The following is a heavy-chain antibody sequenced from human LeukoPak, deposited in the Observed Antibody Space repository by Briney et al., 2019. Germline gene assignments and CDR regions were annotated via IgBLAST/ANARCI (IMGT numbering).Heavy chain of an antibody. D-gene: IGHD6-13*01. V-gene: IGHV1-18*01. CDR3: ARDHSSSSQLLDY. J-gene: IGHJ4*02. Sequence: ASVKVSCKAAGYTFGNYGIKWVRQAPGQGLEWVGWISGFNGNTNYAQNFHDRVTMTTDTSTTTAYMELRSLRSDDTAVYYCARDHSSSSQLLDYWGQGTLVTISS. CDR1: GYTFGNYG. CDR2: ISGFNGNT.